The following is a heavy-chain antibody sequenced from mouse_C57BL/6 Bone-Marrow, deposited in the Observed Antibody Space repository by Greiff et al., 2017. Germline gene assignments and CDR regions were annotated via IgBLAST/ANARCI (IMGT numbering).Heavy chain of an antibody. D-gene: IGHD1-1*01. CDR2: ISSGSSTI. CDR1: GFTFSDYG. J-gene: IGHJ3*01. CDR3: ARAVYGSSLAWFAY. V-gene: IGHV5-17*01. Sequence: EVKLVESGGGLVKPGGSLKLSCAASGFTFSDYGMHWVRQAPEKGLEWVAYISSGSSTIYYADTVQGRFTISRDKAKNTLFLQMTSLRSEDTAMYYCARAVYGSSLAWFAYWGQGTLVTVSA.